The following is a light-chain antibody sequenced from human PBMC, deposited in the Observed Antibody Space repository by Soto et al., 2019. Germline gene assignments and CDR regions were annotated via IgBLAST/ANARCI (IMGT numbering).Light chain of an antibody. J-gene: IGKJ5*01. CDR3: QQYNGWPIT. CDR1: QRVSSN. CDR2: GAS. V-gene: IGKV3-15*01. Sequence: EIVVTQSPATLSVSPGERATLSCRASQRVSSNLAWYQQRPGQAPRLLIYGASTRATGVPARSSGSGSGTEFTLTISSLQSEDFAVYYCQQYNGWPITFGQGTRLEIK.